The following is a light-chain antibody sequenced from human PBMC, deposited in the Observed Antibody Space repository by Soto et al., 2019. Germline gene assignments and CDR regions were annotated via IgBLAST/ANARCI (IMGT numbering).Light chain of an antibody. V-gene: IGKV3-11*01. Sequence: EIVLTQSPATLSLFPGERATLSCRASQNIGTSLVWYKQTPGQAPRLLFYDASNRATDVPARFSGSGSGTDFTLTSSSLEPEDFALYYCQQRADWPPMYTFGQGTKLEIK. CDR3: QQRADWPPMYT. CDR1: QNIGTS. CDR2: DAS. J-gene: IGKJ2*01.